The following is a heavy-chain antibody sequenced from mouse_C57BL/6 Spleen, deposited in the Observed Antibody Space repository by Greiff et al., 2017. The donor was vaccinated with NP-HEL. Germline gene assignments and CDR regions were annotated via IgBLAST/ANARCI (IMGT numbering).Heavy chain of an antibody. CDR3: ARRAYYGSSPLYFDV. CDR1: GYTFTSYW. J-gene: IGHJ1*03. CDR2: IDPSDSYT. V-gene: IGHV1-59*01. Sequence: QVQLQQPGAELVRPGTSVKFSCQASGYTFTSYWMHWVKQRPGQGLEWIGVIDPSDSYTNYNQKFKGKATLTVDTSSSTAYMQLSSLTSEDSAVYYCARRAYYGSSPLYFDVWGTGTTVTVSS. D-gene: IGHD1-1*01.